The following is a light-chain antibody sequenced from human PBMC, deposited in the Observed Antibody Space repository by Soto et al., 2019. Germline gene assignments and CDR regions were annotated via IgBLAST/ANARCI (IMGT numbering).Light chain of an antibody. CDR1: QSISTW. J-gene: IGKJ1*01. CDR2: TAS. V-gene: IGKV1-5*03. CDR3: QQYNSAWT. Sequence: DIQMTQSPSTLSASVGDRVTITCRASQSISTWLAWYQQKPGKAPKLLIYTASNLEGGVPSRFSGSGSGTEFTRTISSLQPDDFATYSCQQYNSAWTFGQGTKVELK.